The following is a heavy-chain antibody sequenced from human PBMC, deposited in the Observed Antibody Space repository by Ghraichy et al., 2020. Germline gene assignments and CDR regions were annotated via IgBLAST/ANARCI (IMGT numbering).Heavy chain of an antibody. V-gene: IGHV3-21*01. J-gene: IGHJ4*02. CDR3: ARDMGMGGDQDYFDY. CDR2: ISSSSSYI. CDR1: GFTFSSYS. D-gene: IGHD2-21*02. Sequence: GGSLRLSCAASGFTFSSYSMNWVRQAPGMGLEWVSSISSSSSYIYYADSVKGRFTISRDNAKNSLYLQMNSLRAEDTAVYYCARDMGMGGDQDYFDYWGQGPLVTVSS.